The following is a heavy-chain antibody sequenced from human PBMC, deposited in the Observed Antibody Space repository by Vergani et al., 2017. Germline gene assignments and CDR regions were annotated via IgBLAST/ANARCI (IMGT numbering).Heavy chain of an antibody. CDR3: AKVSSGPFDY. CDR2: ISYDGSNK. Sequence: QVQLVESGGGVVQPGRSLRLSCAASGFTFSSYGMHWVRQAPGKGLEWVAVISYDGSNKYYADSVKGRFTISRDNSKNSLYLQMNSLRAEDTALYYCAKVSSGPFDYWGQGTLVTVSS. V-gene: IGHV3-30*18. D-gene: IGHD3-3*01. CDR1: GFTFSSYG. J-gene: IGHJ4*02.